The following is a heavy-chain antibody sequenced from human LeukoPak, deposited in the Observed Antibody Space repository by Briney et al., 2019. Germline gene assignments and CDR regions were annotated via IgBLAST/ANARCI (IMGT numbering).Heavy chain of an antibody. V-gene: IGHV3-21*01. CDR2: ISRSSKHI. J-gene: IGHJ4*02. Sequence: GGSLRLSCAASGFTFSTYSMNWVRQAPGKGLEWVSSISRSSKHIYYADSVKGRFTISRDNAKNSLYLQMNGLRAEDTAIYYCAGVYWGQGTLVTVSS. CDR1: GFTFSTYS. CDR3: AGVY.